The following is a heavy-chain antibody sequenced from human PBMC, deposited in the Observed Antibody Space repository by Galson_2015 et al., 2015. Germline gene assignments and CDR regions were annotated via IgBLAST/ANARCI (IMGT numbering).Heavy chain of an antibody. D-gene: IGHD3-16*01. CDR3: VKDGGYDYIWGSPPYYFDY. CDR1: GFTFSSYA. Sequence: SLRLSCAASGFTFSSYAMHWVRQAPGKGLEYVSAISSNGGSTYYADSVKGRFTISRDNSKNTLYLQMSSLRAEDTAVYYCVKDGGYDYIWGSPPYYFDYWGQGTLVTVSS. V-gene: IGHV3-64D*06. J-gene: IGHJ4*02. CDR2: ISSNGGST.